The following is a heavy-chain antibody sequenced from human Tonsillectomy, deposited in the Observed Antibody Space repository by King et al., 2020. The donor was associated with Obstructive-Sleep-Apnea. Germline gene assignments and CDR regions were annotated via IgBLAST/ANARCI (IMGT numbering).Heavy chain of an antibody. CDR1: GFTFSDSG. V-gene: IGHV3-30*02. Sequence: VQLVESGGGVVQPGRSLRLSCAASGFTFSDSGMHWVRQTPGKGLEWVSFIRFDGSENYYADSVKGRFTISRDNSRNTLYLHMNRLRVEDTAVYYCARPGVGASSIIEYWGQGTLVTVPS. J-gene: IGHJ4*02. D-gene: IGHD1-26*01. CDR3: ARPGVGASSIIEY. CDR2: IRFDGSEN.